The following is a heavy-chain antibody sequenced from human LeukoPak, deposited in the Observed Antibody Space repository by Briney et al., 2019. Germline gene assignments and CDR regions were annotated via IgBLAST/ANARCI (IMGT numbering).Heavy chain of an antibody. CDR2: TYYRSKWYN. J-gene: IGHJ4*02. V-gene: IGHV6-1*01. Sequence: SQTLSLTCAISGDSVSSNSAAWNWIRQSPSRGHEWLGRTYYRSKWYNDYTVSVKSRISISPDTSKNQFSLQLKSVTPEDTAVYYCARFDYGAPDYWGQGTLVTVST. CDR1: GDSVSSNSAA. D-gene: IGHD3-16*01. CDR3: ARFDYGAPDY.